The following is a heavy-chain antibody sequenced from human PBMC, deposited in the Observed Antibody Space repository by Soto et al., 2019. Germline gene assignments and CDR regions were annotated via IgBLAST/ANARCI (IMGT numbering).Heavy chain of an antibody. V-gene: IGHV3-30*18. J-gene: IGHJ6*03. CDR1: GFTFSSYG. D-gene: IGHD6-6*01. CDR3: AKDNGSSSEAGYYYYYMDV. CDR2: ISYDGSNK. Sequence: QVQLVESGGGVVQPGRSLRLSCAASGFTFSSYGMHWVRQAPGKGLEWVAVISYDGSNKYYADSVKGRFTISRDNSKNTLYLQMNSLRAEDTAVYYCAKDNGSSSEAGYYYYYMDVWGKGTTVTVSS.